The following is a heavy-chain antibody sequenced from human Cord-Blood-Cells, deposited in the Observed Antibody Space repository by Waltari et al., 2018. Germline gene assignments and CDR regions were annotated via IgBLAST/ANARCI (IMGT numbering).Heavy chain of an antibody. Sequence: EVQLPWAGAGLEPVGGSRRVSWGARGFTFSCYSMCCVRQAPGKGLELVANINQDGSEKYYVDSVKGRFTIYRDNAKNSLYLQMNSLRAEDAAVYYCARTAYYGDHDYWGQGTLVTVSS. CDR1: GFTFSCYS. J-gene: IGHJ4*02. CDR3: ARTAYYGDHDY. D-gene: IGHD4-17*01. V-gene: IGHV3-7*01. CDR2: INQDGSEK.